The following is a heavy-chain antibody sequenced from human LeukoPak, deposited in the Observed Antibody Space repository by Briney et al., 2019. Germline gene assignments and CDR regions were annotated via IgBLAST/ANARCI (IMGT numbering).Heavy chain of an antibody. D-gene: IGHD4-23*01. V-gene: IGHV3-7*01. CDR3: ARDRGYSTFDN. CDR2: MKEDGGEI. J-gene: IGHJ5*02. Sequence: GGSLRLSCAASGFPFSNYWMSWVRQAPGKGLEWVANMKEDGGEINYVDSVKGRFTISRDNAKNSLYLHMNSLRVDDTAVYYCARDRGYSTFDNWGREPWSPSPQ. CDR1: GFPFSNYW.